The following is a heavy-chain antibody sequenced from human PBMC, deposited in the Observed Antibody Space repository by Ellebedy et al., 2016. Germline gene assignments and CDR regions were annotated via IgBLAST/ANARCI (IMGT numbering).Heavy chain of an antibody. J-gene: IGHJ6*02. D-gene: IGHD3-3*02. V-gene: IGHV1-46*01. CDR3: ARGGTFSGLDV. CDR2: LNPSGGTV. Sequence: ASVKVSXXTSGYTFTRHFMYWVRQAPGQGLEWMGKLNPSGGTVTYAQKFQDRVTMTRDTSTSTVFMKLSSLRSDDTAIYYCARGGTFSGLDVWGQGTTVTVSS. CDR1: GYTFTRHF.